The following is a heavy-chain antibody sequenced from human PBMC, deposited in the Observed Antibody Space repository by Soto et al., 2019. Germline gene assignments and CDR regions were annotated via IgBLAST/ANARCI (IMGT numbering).Heavy chain of an antibody. Sequence: QVQLVQSGAEVKKPGSSVKVSCKASGGTFSSYAISWVRQAPGQGLEWMGGIIPIFGTANYAQKFQGRVTITADNSTSTAYMELSSLRSEDTAVYYCAREVMATNPHYYGMDVWGQGTTVTVSS. J-gene: IGHJ6*02. CDR2: IIPIFGTA. V-gene: IGHV1-69*06. CDR1: GGTFSSYA. D-gene: IGHD2-21*01. CDR3: AREVMATNPHYYGMDV.